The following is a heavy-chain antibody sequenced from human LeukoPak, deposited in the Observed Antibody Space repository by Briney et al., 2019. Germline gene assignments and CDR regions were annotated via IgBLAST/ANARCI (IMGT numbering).Heavy chain of an antibody. V-gene: IGHV4-59*08. D-gene: IGHD2-15*01. Sequence: SETLSLTCSVSGGSIRTYYWSWIRQPPGKGLEWLGYIYYSGSSNYNPSLKSRVTISVDTSKNQFSLKLRSVTAADTAVYYCARMVIRAYCSGGNCYEHAFDIWGQGTMVTVSS. CDR2: IYYSGSS. CDR1: GGSIRTYY. CDR3: ARMVIRAYCSGGNCYEHAFDI. J-gene: IGHJ3*02.